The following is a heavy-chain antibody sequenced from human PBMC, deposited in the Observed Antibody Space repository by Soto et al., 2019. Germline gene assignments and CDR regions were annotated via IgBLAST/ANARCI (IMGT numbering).Heavy chain of an antibody. Sequence: GGSLRLSCAASGFTFSSYSMNWVRQAPGKGLEWVSYISSSSSTIYYADSVKGRFTISRDNAKNSLYLQMNSLRDEDTAVYYCARDALVGVVAAPGGMDVWGQGTTVTVSS. V-gene: IGHV3-48*02. CDR1: GFTFSSYS. D-gene: IGHD2-15*01. CDR3: ARDALVGVVAAPGGMDV. J-gene: IGHJ6*02. CDR2: ISSSSSTI.